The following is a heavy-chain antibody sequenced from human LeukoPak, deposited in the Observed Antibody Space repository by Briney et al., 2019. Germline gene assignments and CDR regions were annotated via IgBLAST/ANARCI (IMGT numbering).Heavy chain of an antibody. CDR1: GFTFSSYT. V-gene: IGHV3-21*01. CDR2: ISSSSRDI. Sequence: GGSLRLSCAASGFTFSSYTMNWVRQAPEKGLEWVAAISSSSRDIFYADSVKGRFSISRDNTQNSLSLQMSSLKAEDTAVYYCVREAAATLFDYWGQGTLVTVSS. D-gene: IGHD1-26*01. CDR3: VREAAATLFDY. J-gene: IGHJ4*02.